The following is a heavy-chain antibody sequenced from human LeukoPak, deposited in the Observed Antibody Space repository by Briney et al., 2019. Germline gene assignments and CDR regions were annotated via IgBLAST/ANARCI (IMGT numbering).Heavy chain of an antibody. CDR1: GGSFSGYY. CDR2: INHSGST. J-gene: IGHJ5*02. V-gene: IGHV4-34*01. CDR3: ARTSGQWLTYSWSDP. D-gene: IGHD6-19*01. Sequence: PSETLSLTCAVYGGSFSGYYWSWIRQPPGKGLEWIGEINHSGSTNYNPSLKSRVTISVDTSKNQFSLNLRSVTTADTAVYYCARTSGQWLTYSWSDPWGQGTLVTVSS.